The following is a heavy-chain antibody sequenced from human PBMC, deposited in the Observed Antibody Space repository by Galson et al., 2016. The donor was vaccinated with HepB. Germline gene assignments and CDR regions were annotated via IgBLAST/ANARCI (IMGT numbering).Heavy chain of an antibody. CDR1: GYIFTEYW. Sequence: QSGAEVKKPGESLKISCKASGYIFTEYWIGWVRQIPGKGLEWMGIIFPGDSDTRYSPSFQGQVTISVDKSLSTAYLQRSSLKPSDSAIYYCARRDLRDGFDIWGQGTMVTVSS. CDR2: IFPGDSDT. CDR3: ARRDLRDGFDI. V-gene: IGHV5-51*01. J-gene: IGHJ3*02.